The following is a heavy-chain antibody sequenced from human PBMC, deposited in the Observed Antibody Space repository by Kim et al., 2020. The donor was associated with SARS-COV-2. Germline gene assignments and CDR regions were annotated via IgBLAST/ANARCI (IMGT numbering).Heavy chain of an antibody. Sequence: ASVKVSCKASGYTFTSYAMHWVRQAPGQRLEWMGWINAGNGNTKYSQKFQGRVTITRDTSASTAYMELSSLRSEDTAVYYCARVGYYYDSSGYYYVYYFDYWGQGTLVTVSS. CDR3: ARVGYYYDSSGYYYVYYFDY. D-gene: IGHD3-22*01. CDR1: GYTFTSYA. CDR2: INAGNGNT. J-gene: IGHJ4*02. V-gene: IGHV1-3*01.